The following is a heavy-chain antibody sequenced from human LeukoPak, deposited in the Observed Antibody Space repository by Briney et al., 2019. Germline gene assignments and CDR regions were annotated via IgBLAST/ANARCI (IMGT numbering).Heavy chain of an antibody. Sequence: ASVKVSCKASGYTFTGYYMHWVRQAPGQGLEWMGWMNPNSGNTGYAQKFQGRVTMTRNTSISTAYMELSSLRSEDTAVYYCARAYYDSSVPDYWGQGTLVTVSS. J-gene: IGHJ4*02. CDR3: ARAYYDSSVPDY. D-gene: IGHD3-22*01. CDR1: GYTFTGYY. CDR2: MNPNSGNT. V-gene: IGHV1-8*02.